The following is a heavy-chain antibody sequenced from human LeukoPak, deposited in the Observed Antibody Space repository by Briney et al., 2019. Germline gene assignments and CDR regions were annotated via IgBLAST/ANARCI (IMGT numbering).Heavy chain of an antibody. D-gene: IGHD3-22*01. CDR3: AREPTVYDRGYFDY. J-gene: IGHJ4*02. CDR1: GGSVSSGSYY. CDR2: IYTSGST. Sequence: PSETLSLTCTVSGGSVSSGSYYWSWIRQPAGKGLEWIGRIYTSGSTNYNPSLKSQVTISVDTSKNQFSLKLSSVTAADTAVYYCAREPTVYDRGYFDYWGQGTLVTVSS. V-gene: IGHV4-61*02.